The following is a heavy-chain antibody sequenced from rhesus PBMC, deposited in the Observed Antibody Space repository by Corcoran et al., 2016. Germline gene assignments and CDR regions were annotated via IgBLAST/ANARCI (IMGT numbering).Heavy chain of an antibody. J-gene: IGHJ4*01. CDR1: GGSISSSY. CDR3: ARGDTAGTVFDY. V-gene: IGHV4-169*01. Sequence: QLQLQESGPGLVKPSETLSVICAVSGGSISSSYWSWIRQALGKGLEWIGYIYGSGSSTNYNPPLKSRVTLSVDTSKNQLSLKLSSVTTADTAVYYCARGDTAGTVFDYWGQGVLVTVSS. D-gene: IGHD5-42*01. CDR2: IYGSGSST.